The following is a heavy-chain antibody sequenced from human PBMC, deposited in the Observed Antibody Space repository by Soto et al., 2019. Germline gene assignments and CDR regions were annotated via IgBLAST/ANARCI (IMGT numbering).Heavy chain of an antibody. J-gene: IGHJ5*02. CDR3: AREVRYCSGGRCYSMDP. CDR1: GGSISSGGYY. CDR2: IYYSGST. D-gene: IGHD2-15*01. V-gene: IGHV4-31*03. Sequence: PSETLSLTCTVSGGSISSGGYYWSWIRQHPGKGLEWIGYIYYSGSTYYNPSLKSRVTISVDTSKNQFSLKLSSVTAADTAVYYCAREVRYCSGGRCYSMDPRGQGTLVTVSS.